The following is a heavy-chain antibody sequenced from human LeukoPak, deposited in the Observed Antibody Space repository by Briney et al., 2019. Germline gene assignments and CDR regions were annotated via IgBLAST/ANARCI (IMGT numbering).Heavy chain of an antibody. CDR1: GYTFTSYY. D-gene: IGHD3-9*01. V-gene: IGHV1-46*01. CDR3: ARDLTYYDILTGYLFDY. Sequence: ASVKVSCKASGYTFTSYYMHWVRQAPGQGLEWMGIINPSGGSTSYAQKFQGRVTMTRDTSTSTVYMELSSLRSEDTAVYYCARDLTYYDILTGYLFDYWGQGTLVIVSS. J-gene: IGHJ4*02. CDR2: INPSGGST.